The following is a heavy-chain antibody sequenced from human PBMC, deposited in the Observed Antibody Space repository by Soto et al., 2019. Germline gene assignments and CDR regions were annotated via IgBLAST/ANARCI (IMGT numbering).Heavy chain of an antibody. D-gene: IGHD3-9*01. Sequence: PSETLSLTCTVSGGSISSGGYYWSWIRQHPGKGLEWIGYIYYSGSTYYNPSLKSRVTISVDTSKNQFSLKLSSVTAADTAVYYCARLRYFDWLFFDYWGQGTLVTVSS. J-gene: IGHJ4*02. V-gene: IGHV4-31*03. CDR3: ARLRYFDWLFFDY. CDR2: IYYSGST. CDR1: GGSISSGGYY.